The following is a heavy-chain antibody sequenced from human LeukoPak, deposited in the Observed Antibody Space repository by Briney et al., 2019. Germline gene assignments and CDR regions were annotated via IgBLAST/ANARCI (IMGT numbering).Heavy chain of an antibody. CDR1: GGALCGYY. CDR3: ATPLRPENYAFDI. Sequence: PFETLSLTCAVYGGALCGYYWGLIRDPPGKGLEWSGEINHSGSTNSTPSLKSRVTISVDTSKNQFSLKLSSVTAADTAVYYCATPLRPENYAFDIWGQGTMVTVSS. D-gene: IGHD1-14*01. CDR2: INHSGST. J-gene: IGHJ3*02. V-gene: IGHV4-34*01.